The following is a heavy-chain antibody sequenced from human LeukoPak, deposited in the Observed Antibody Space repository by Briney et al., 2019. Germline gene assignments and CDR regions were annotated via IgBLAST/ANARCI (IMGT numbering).Heavy chain of an antibody. CDR3: ACRDLSSTWSYP. J-gene: IGHJ5*02. CDR1: GYSFTSYW. V-gene: IGHV5-51*01. Sequence: GESLKISCKGIGYSFTSYWIGWVRQMPGKSMECMGVIYPGDSRTRYNPSFQGQVTISVEKSITTAYLQWVSLKASDTAMYYCACRDLSSTWSYPWGQGTLVTVSS. D-gene: IGHD6-13*01. CDR2: IYPGDSRT.